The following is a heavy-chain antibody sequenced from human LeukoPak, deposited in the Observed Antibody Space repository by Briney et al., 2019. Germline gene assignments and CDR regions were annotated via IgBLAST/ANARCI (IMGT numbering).Heavy chain of an antibody. V-gene: IGHV3-21*01. J-gene: IGHJ4*02. D-gene: IGHD3-22*01. CDR3: ARETAYYHDSSGYSS. CDR1: GFTFSSYS. CDR2: ISSSSSYI. Sequence: GGSLRLSCAASGFTFSSYSMNWVRQAPGKGLEWVSSISSSSSYIYYADSVKGRFTISRDNAKNSLYLQMNSLRAEDTAVYYCARETAYYHDSSGYSSWGQGTLVTVSS.